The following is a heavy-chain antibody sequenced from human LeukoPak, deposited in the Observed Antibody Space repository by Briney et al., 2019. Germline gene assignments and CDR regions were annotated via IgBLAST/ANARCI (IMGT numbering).Heavy chain of an antibody. V-gene: IGHV4-59*11. CDR2: IYDSETT. J-gene: IGHJ4*02. D-gene: IGHD6-13*01. Sequence: SETLSLTCTVSGVSMRNHYWSWIRQPPGKGLEWIGYIYDSETTNYNPSLKSRVTMSLDTSKNQFSLKLSSVTAADTALYYCATRPGGSTWHEVFDFWSRGTLVTVSS. CDR3: ATRPGGSTWHEVFDF. CDR1: GVSMRNHY.